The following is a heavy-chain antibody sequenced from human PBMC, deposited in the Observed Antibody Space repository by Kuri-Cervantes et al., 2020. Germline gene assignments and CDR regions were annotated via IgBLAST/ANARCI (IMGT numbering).Heavy chain of an antibody. D-gene: IGHD2-2*01. CDR1: GGSISSSSYY. CDR2: IYYSGST. V-gene: IGHV4-61*01. J-gene: IGHJ3*02. Sequence: GSLRLSCTVPGGSISSSSYYWSWIRQPPGKGLEWIGYIYYSGSTNYNPSLKSRVTISVDTSKNQFSLKLSSVTAADTAVYYCARSPYCSSTSCSAFDIWGQGTMVTVSS. CDR3: ARSPYCSSTSCSAFDI.